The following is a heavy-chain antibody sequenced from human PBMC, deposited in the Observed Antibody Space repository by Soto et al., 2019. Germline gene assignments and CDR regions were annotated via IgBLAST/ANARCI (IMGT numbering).Heavy chain of an antibody. J-gene: IGHJ6*02. CDR3: AKDIAAAGPAPDYYYYGMDV. CDR1: GFSFSDYS. D-gene: IGHD6-13*01. CDR2: IDLSGTTT. V-gene: IGHV3-23*03. Sequence: PGGSLRLSCAASGFSFSDYSMNWVRQAPGKGLEWVSFIDLSGTTTYYTDSVKGHFSISKDKSKNTVYLQMNRLTVEDAAVYYCAKDIAAAGPAPDYYYYGMDVWGQGTTVTVSS.